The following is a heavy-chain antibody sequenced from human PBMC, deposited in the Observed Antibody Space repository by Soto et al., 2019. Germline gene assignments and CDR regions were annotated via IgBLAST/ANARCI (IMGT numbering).Heavy chain of an antibody. Sequence: PGGSLRLSCAASGFTFSSFAMTWVRQAPGKGLEWVSSISGRGLSGSRYTTYYVESVKGRFTIARDNSKNTLYLQMNSLRAEDKAVYYCARDLTYSFDYWGQGTLVTVSS. CDR3: ARDLTYSFDY. CDR2: ISGRGLSGSRYTT. J-gene: IGHJ4*02. V-gene: IGHV3-23*01. CDR1: GFTFSSFA.